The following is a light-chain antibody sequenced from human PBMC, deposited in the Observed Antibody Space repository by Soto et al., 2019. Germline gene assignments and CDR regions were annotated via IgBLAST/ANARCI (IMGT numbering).Light chain of an antibody. Sequence: SQSLSTLSATVGDRVTVNCWASQSISIWLAWYQQKPGKAPKLLIYDASSLKSGVPSRFSGSGSGTKFTLTIAILQPDDFASYYCQHSETFPGTFGPGTNVAIK. CDR1: QSISIW. CDR2: DAS. V-gene: IGKV1-5*01. J-gene: IGKJ1*01. CDR3: QHSETFPGT.